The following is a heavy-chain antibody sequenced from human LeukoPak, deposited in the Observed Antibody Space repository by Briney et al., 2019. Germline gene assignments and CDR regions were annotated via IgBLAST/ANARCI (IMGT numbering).Heavy chain of an antibody. D-gene: IGHD6-13*01. J-gene: IGHJ4*02. CDR1: GGTFSSYA. Sequence: SVKVSCKASGGTFSSYAISWVRQAPGQGLEWMGRIIPILGIANYAQKFQGRVTITADKSTSTAYMELSSLRSEDTAVYYCARGGSSSWNYYFDYWGQGTLVTVSS. CDR2: IIPILGIA. V-gene: IGHV1-69*04. CDR3: ARGGSSSWNYYFDY.